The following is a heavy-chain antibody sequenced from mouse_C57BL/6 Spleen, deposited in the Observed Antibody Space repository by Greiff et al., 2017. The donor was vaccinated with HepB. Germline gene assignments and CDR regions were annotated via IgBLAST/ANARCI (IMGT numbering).Heavy chain of an antibody. CDR1: GYTFTSYW. CDR2: INPSNGGT. V-gene: IGHV1-53*01. D-gene: IGHD1-1*01. CDR3: VRSITTVVATDFDY. Sequence: VQLQQPGAELVRPGSSVKLSCKASGYTFTSYWMDWVKQRPGQGLEWIGNINPSNGGTNYNEKFKSKATLTVDKSSSTAYMQLSSLTSEDSAVYYCVRSITTVVATDFDYWGQGTTLTVSS. J-gene: IGHJ2*01.